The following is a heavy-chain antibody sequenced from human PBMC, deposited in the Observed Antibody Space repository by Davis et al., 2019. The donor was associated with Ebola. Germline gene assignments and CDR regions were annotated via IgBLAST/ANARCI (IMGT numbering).Heavy chain of an antibody. CDR3: ARVDSVTYTSLDYWGQGTLVTVASGWTFCHCDYYYYYGMDV. Sequence: ASALVSCKASAYSFTGFYIHWARHPLGQGLEWLVWINPNTGGTNLAQKFQGWVTMIRDTSISTAYMELQRLRSDDTAVYYCARVDSVTYTSLDYWGQGTLVTVASGWTFCHCDYYYYYGMDVWGQGTAVTVSS. D-gene: IGHD2-2*02. V-gene: IGHV1-2*04. CDR2: INPNTGGT. CDR1: AYSFTGFY. J-gene: IGHJ6*02.